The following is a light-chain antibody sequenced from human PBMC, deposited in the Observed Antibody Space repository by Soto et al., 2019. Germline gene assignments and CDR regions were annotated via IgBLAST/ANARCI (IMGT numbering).Light chain of an antibody. Sequence: EIVMTQSPATLSVSPGERGIISCRASQSVSSNLAWYQQKPGQAPSLLIYGASTRATGIPARFSGSGSGTEFTLTISSLQSEDFAVYYCQQYNNWPRTFGQGT. V-gene: IGKV3-15*01. CDR2: GAS. CDR3: QQYNNWPRT. J-gene: IGKJ1*01. CDR1: QSVSSN.